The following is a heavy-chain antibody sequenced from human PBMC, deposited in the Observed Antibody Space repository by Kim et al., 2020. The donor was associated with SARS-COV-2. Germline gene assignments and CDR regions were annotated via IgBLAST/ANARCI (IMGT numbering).Heavy chain of an antibody. CDR3: AREGMYYDSSGYYHYFDY. Sequence: KGRFTISRDNAKNSLYLQMNSLRAEDTAVYYCAREGMYYDSSGYYHYFDYWGQGTLVTVSS. J-gene: IGHJ4*02. D-gene: IGHD3-22*01. V-gene: IGHV3-11*06.